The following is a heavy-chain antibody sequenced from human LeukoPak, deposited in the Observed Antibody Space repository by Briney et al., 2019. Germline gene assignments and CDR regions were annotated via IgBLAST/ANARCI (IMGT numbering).Heavy chain of an antibody. CDR3: ASVDTVMVRHAFDI. J-gene: IGHJ3*02. D-gene: IGHD5-18*01. CDR2: IYTSGTT. CDR1: GATVSGCSISGYY. Sequence: PSETLSLTCAFSGATVSGCSISGYYWRWTRQPAGGRLDRIGCIYTSGTTNYNRSLKSGVTMSVDTSKNQFSLKLSCVTAADTAVYYCASVDTVMVRHAFDIWGQGTMVTVSS. V-gene: IGHV4-4*07.